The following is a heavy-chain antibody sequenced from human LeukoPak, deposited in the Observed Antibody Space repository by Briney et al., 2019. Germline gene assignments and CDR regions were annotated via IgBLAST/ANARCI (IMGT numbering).Heavy chain of an antibody. CDR2: HNGDGSST. CDR3: ARDTRGIFDY. Sequence: GGSLRLSCAASRFTFSSSWMHWDRRGPGKGLVWVSRHNGDGSSTSYADSVKGRFTISRDIAKNSLYLQMNSLRAEDTAEYYCARDTRGIFDYWGQGTLVTVSS. J-gene: IGHJ4*02. D-gene: IGHD3-10*01. CDR1: RFTFSSSW. V-gene: IGHV3-74*01.